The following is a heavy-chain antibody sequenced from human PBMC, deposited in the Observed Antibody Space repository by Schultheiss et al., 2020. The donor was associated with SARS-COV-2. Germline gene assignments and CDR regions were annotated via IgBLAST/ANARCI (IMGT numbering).Heavy chain of an antibody. D-gene: IGHD3-3*01. V-gene: IGHV1-46*01. J-gene: IGHJ6*02. CDR2: INPSGGST. Sequence: ASVKVSCKASGYTFTSYYMHWVRQAPGQGLEWMGIINPSGGSTSYAQKFQGRVTLTRDTSITTAYMELSSLRSDDTAVYYCARDPCYDFWRGYFVDSGMDVWGQGTTVTVS. CDR1: GYTFTSYY. CDR3: ARDPCYDFWRGYFVDSGMDV.